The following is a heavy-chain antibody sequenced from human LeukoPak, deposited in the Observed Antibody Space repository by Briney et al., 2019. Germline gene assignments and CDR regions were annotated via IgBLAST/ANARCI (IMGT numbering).Heavy chain of an antibody. J-gene: IGHJ4*02. CDR2: MYISGST. Sequence: SETLSLTCTVSGGSISSYYWSWIRQPAGKGLEWIGRMYISGSTNYNPSLKSRVTMSIDTSKNQFSLKLSSVTAADTAVYYCASLSQDYDISAYFLVHWGQGTLVTVSS. V-gene: IGHV4-4*07. D-gene: IGHD3-22*01. CDR1: GGSISSYY. CDR3: ASLSQDYDISAYFLVH.